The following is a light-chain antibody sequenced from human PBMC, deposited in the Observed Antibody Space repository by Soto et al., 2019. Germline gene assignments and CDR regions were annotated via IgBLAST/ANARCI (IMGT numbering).Light chain of an antibody. CDR3: HQYGSSPPIT. Sequence: EIVVTQSPGTLSLSPVERATLSCRASQSVSSSYLAWYQQTPGQAPRLLIYGASSRATGIPDRFSGSGSGTDFTLTISRLEPEDFAVYYCHQYGSSPPITFGQGTRLEIK. CDR2: GAS. CDR1: QSVSSSY. V-gene: IGKV3-20*01. J-gene: IGKJ5*01.